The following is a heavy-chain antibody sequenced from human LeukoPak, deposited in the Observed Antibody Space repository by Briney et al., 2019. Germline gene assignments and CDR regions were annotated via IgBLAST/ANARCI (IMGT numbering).Heavy chain of an antibody. CDR2: INAGNGNT. V-gene: IGHV1-3*01. CDR1: GYTFTSYG. D-gene: IGHD5-18*01. CDR3: ARDKTRGIQLWNEFDY. J-gene: IGHJ4*02. Sequence: ASVKVSCKASGYTFTSYGISWVRQAPGQGLEWMGLINAGNGNTRYSQNFQDRVTITRDTSASTIYMEMSSLTSEDTAMYYCARDKTRGIQLWNEFDYWGQGTLVTVSS.